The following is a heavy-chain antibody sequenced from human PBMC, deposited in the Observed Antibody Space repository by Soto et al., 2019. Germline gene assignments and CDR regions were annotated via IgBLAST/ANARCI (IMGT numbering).Heavy chain of an antibody. CDR2: IYYSGST. Sequence: SETLSLTCTVSGGSISSGDFYWSWIRQPPGKGLELIGNIYYSGSTYYNPSLRSRAIMPVDTSQNQFSLKLSSLTAADTAVYFCARADDFSGRFDYWGQGALVTVSS. V-gene: IGHV4-30-4*01. CDR3: ARADDFSGRFDY. J-gene: IGHJ4*02. D-gene: IGHD4-4*01. CDR1: GGSISSGDFY.